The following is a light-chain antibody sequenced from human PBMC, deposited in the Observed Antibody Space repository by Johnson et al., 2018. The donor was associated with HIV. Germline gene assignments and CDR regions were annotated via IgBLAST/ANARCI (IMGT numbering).Light chain of an antibody. V-gene: IGLV1-51*01. J-gene: IGLJ1*01. CDR1: SSNIGNKY. Sequence: QSVLTKPPSVSAAPGQKVTISCSGSSSNIGNKYVSWYQQLPGTAPKLLIYDNNKRPSGIPDRFSGSKSGTSATLGITGLQTGDAADYHCATWDSSLSVYVFGTGTKVTVL. CDR2: DNN. CDR3: ATWDSSLSVYV.